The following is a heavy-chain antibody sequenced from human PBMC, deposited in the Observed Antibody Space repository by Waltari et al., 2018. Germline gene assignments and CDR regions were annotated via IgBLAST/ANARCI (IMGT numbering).Heavy chain of an antibody. CDR3: AKDMEDGDYGSWSPPDY. CDR2: IRYDGSNK. CDR1: GFTFSSYG. D-gene: IGHD4-17*01. Sequence: QVQLVESGGGVVQPGGSLRLSCAAAGFTFSSYGMHWVRQDPGKGLEWVAFIRYDGSNKYYADSVKGRFTISRDNSKNTLYLQMNSLRAEDTAVYYCAKDMEDGDYGSWSPPDYWGQGTLVTVSS. J-gene: IGHJ4*02. V-gene: IGHV3-30*02.